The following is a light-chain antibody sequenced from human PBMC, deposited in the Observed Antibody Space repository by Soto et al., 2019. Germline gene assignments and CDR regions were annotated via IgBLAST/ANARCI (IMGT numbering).Light chain of an antibody. V-gene: IGLV2-14*01. J-gene: IGLJ2*01. CDR2: EVS. Sequence: QSALTQPASVSGSPGQSITISCTGTSSDVGGYHYVSWYQQHPGKAPKLMIYEVSNRPSGVSNRFSGSKSGNTPSLTISGLQAEDEADYYCSSYTSFTSSTVVVFGGGTKLTVL. CDR1: SSDVGGYHY. CDR3: SSYTSFTSSTVVV.